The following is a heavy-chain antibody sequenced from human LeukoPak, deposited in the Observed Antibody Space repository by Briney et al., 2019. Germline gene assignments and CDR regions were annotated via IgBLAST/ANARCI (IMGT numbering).Heavy chain of an antibody. Sequence: SVKVSCKASGGTFSSYAISWVRQAPGQGLEWVGGIIPIFGTANYAQKFQGRVTITADESTSTAYMELSSLRSEDTAVYYCASSLGDSSGSFGYWGQGTLVTVSS. V-gene: IGHV1-69*01. J-gene: IGHJ4*02. CDR1: GGTFSSYA. D-gene: IGHD3-22*01. CDR2: IIPIFGTA. CDR3: ASSLGDSSGSFGY.